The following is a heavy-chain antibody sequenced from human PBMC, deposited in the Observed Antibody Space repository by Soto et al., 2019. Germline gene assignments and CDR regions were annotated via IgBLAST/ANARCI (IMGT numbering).Heavy chain of an antibody. CDR2: IYYSGST. V-gene: IGHV4-59*08. CDR3: ARGGRTGYCGGDCYADWFDP. CDR1: GGSISSYY. Sequence: PSETLSLTCTVSGGSISSYYWSWIRQPPGKGLEWIGYIYYSGSTNYNPSLKSRVTISVDTSKNQFSLKLSSVTAADTAVYYCARGGRTGYCGGDCYADWFDPWGQGTLVTVSS. J-gene: IGHJ5*02. D-gene: IGHD2-21*02.